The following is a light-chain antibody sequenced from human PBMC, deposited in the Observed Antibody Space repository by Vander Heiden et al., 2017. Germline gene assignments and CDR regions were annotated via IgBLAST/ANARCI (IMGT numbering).Light chain of an antibody. V-gene: IGKV1-27*01. CDR1: QGITNY. J-gene: IGKJ1*01. CDR3: QKYNCSPRT. CDR2: AAS. Sequence: DIQMTQSPSSLSASVGDRVTITCRASQGITNYLAWYQQKPGKVPKLLIYAASSLQSGVPSRFSGSRSGTEFTLTINSLQPEDVATYYCQKYNCSPRTFGQGTKVEIK.